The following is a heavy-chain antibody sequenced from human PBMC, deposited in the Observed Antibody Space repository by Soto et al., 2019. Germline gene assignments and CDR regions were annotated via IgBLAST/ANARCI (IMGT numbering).Heavy chain of an antibody. J-gene: IGHJ6*03. CDR3: ARKGGSVSGTTRIAARPWADLYYYYYMDV. D-gene: IGHD6-6*01. Sequence: GGSLRLSCAASGFTFSSYAMHWVRQAPGKGLEYVSAISSNGGSTYYANSVKGRFTISRDNSKNTLYLQMGSLRAEDMAVYYCARKGGSVSGTTRIAARPWADLYYYYYMDVWGKGTTVTVSS. V-gene: IGHV3-64*01. CDR2: ISSNGGST. CDR1: GFTFSSYA.